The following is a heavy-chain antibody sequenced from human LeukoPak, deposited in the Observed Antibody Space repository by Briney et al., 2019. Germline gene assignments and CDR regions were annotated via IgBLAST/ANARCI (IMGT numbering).Heavy chain of an antibody. D-gene: IGHD1-14*01. V-gene: IGHV3-7*01. J-gene: IGHJ4*02. CDR2: INQGGSDK. Sequence: GGSLRLSCAASGFTFSGHWMSWVRQAPGKVLDWVANINQGGSDKCYVDSVKGRFTISRDNANNLLYLQMNSLRGEDTAVYYCTRDRSRAEDDWGQGTLVTVSS. CDR3: TRDRSRAEDD. CDR1: GFTFSGHW.